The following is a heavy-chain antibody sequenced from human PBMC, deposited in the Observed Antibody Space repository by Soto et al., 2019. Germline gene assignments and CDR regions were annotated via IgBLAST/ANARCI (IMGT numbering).Heavy chain of an antibody. Sequence: GGSLRLSCAASGFTFDDYAMHWVRQAPGKGLEWVSGISWNSGSIGYADSVKGRFTISRDNAKNSLYLQMNSLRAEDTALYYCAKEYGDYEYYFDYWGQAILVTVSS. CDR3: AKEYGDYEYYFDY. J-gene: IGHJ4*02. CDR2: ISWNSGSI. D-gene: IGHD4-17*01. CDR1: GFTFDDYA. V-gene: IGHV3-9*01.